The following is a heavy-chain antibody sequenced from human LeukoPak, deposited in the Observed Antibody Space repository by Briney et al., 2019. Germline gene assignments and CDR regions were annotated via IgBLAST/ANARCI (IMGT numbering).Heavy chain of an antibody. Sequence: SETLSLTCTVSGGSISSYYWSWIRQPPGKGLEWIGYIYDSGSTNYNPSLKSRVTISVDTSKNQFSLKLSSVTAADTAVYFCARDSSWWGAFHIWGQGTMVTVSS. CDR2: IYDSGST. V-gene: IGHV4-59*01. CDR1: GGSISSYY. D-gene: IGHD6-13*01. CDR3: ARDSSWWGAFHI. J-gene: IGHJ3*02.